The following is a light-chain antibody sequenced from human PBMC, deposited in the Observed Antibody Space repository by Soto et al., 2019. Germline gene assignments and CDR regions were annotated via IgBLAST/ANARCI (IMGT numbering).Light chain of an antibody. CDR3: GTWDSGLRAGV. CDR2: ENN. Sequence: QSVLTQPPSVSAAPGQKVTISCSGSDSNIGNDHVSWYQQFPGTAPKLLIYENNKRPSGIPDRFSGSKSGTSATLDITGLQTGDEADYYCGTWDSGLRAGVIGGGTKVTVL. CDR1: DSNIGNDH. J-gene: IGLJ3*02. V-gene: IGLV1-51*02.